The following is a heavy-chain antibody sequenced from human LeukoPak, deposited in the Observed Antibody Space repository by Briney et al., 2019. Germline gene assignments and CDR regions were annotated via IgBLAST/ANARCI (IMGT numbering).Heavy chain of an antibody. D-gene: IGHD6-25*01. CDR1: GYTFTDYY. CDR3: ARATHSSGLSFDY. V-gene: IGHV1-46*01. J-gene: IGHJ4*02. CDR2: IDPSGGST. Sequence: GATVKISCKASGYTFTDYYMHWVQQAPGQGLEWMGLIDPSGGSTSYAQNFQDRVTMARDTSTNTVYMELNSLRSEDTAVFYCARATHSSGLSFDYWGQGTLVTVSS.